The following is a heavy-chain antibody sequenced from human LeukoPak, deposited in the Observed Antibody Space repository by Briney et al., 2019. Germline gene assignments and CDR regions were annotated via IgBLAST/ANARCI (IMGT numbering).Heavy chain of an antibody. CDR1: GFTFSNYW. J-gene: IGHJ5*02. V-gene: IGHV3-74*01. Sequence: GGSLRXSCAASGFTFSNYWMHWVRQAPGKGLVWVSRINTDGSSTGYADSVKGRFTISRDNAKNTLYLQMNSLRVEDTAVYYCARDLDGYRSGNGAWGQGTLVTVSS. CDR2: INTDGSST. D-gene: IGHD5-12*01. CDR3: ARDLDGYRSGNGA.